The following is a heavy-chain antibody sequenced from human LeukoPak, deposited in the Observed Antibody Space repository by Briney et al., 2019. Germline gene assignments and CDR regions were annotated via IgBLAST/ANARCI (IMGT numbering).Heavy chain of an antibody. V-gene: IGHV3-11*04. CDR1: GFTFSDYY. CDR3: ASIETRYSYGPTYYFDY. D-gene: IGHD5-18*01. J-gene: IGHJ4*02. Sequence: GGSLRLSCAASGFTFSDYYMSWLRQPPGKGLEWVSYISSSGSTIYYADSVKGGFIISRDNNKNSLYLQMNSLRAEETAVYYCASIETRYSYGPTYYFDYWGQGTLVTVSS. CDR2: ISSSGSTI.